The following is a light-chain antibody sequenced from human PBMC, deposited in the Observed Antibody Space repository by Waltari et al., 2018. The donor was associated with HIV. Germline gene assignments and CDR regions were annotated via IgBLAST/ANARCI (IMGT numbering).Light chain of an antibody. V-gene: IGKV1-33*01. CDR3: QQYESVPVT. CDR1: QDLSRY. J-gene: IGKJ3*01. CDR2: DAS. Sequence: DIQLTQSPSSLSASAGDRVTITCQASQDLSRYLNWYQQKPGKAPKLLIYDASDLETGVSSRFSGSGSGTNFSFTISSLQPADIATYYCQQYESVPVTFGPGTKVEIK.